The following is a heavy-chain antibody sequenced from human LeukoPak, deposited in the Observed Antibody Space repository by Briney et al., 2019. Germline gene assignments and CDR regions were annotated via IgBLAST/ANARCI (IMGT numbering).Heavy chain of an antibody. Sequence: PGGSLRLSCAASGFTFSIYEMNWVRQAPGKGLEWVSYISNSGSTIYHADSVKGRFTISRDNAKNSLYLQMNSLRAEDTAVYYCTRGEAYDSSGYYHSYWGQGTLVTVSS. CDR3: TRGEAYDSSGYYHSY. D-gene: IGHD3-22*01. CDR1: GFTFSIYE. J-gene: IGHJ4*02. CDR2: ISNSGSTI. V-gene: IGHV3-48*03.